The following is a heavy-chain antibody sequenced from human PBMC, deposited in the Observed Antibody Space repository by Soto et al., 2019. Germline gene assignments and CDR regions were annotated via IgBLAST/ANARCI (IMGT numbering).Heavy chain of an antibody. J-gene: IGHJ5*02. CDR3: XXXXXXYYXIXXXXDP. CDR1: GFTFSDYY. Sequence: QVQLVXSGXGLVKPXXSLXLXCAASGFTFSDYYMSWIRQAPGKGLEXVSYISSSGSTIYYADXXKXXXXXXXXXXXXXXXXXXXXXXXXXXXXXXXXXXXXXYYXIXXXXDPWGQGXLV. CDR2: ISSSGSTI. V-gene: IGHV3-11*01. D-gene: IGHD3-9*01.